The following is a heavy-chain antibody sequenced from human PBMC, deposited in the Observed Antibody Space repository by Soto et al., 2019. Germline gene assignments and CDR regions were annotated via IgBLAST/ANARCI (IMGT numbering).Heavy chain of an antibody. CDR3: ARHDLFGGGSSHYYYYYGMDV. CDR1: GYSFTSYW. Sequence: PGESLKISCKGSGYSFTSYWIAWVRQMPGEGLEWMGIIYPGDSDTRYSPSFQGQVTISADKSINSVYLQWSSLKASDTAMYYCARHDLFGGGSSHYYYYYGMDVWGQGTTVTVSS. J-gene: IGHJ6*02. D-gene: IGHD2-15*01. CDR2: IYPGDSDT. V-gene: IGHV5-51*01.